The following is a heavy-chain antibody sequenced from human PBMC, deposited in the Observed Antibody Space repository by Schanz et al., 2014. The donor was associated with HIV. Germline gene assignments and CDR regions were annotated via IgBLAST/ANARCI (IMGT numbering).Heavy chain of an antibody. CDR1: GFTFSYYG. CDR2: ISGGSGST. Sequence: QVQLVESGGGVVQPGRSLRLSCAASGFTFSYYGMHWVRQAPGKGLEWVSSISGGSGSTFYADSVKGRFTISRVNSKNTLYLQMNSLRAEDTAIYYCAKTSITRGMDVWGQGTTVTVSS. D-gene: IGHD1-20*01. J-gene: IGHJ6*02. V-gene: IGHV3-NL1*01. CDR3: AKTSITRGMDV.